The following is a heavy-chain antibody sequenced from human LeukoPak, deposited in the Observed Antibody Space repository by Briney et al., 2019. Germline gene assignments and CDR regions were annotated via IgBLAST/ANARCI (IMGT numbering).Heavy chain of an antibody. J-gene: IGHJ4*02. D-gene: IGHD3-16*01. CDR1: GYTFTSYG. V-gene: IGHV1-18*01. CDR3: ARDLGEWGVIFFDY. Sequence: ASVKVSCKASGYTFTSYGISWVRQAPGQGPEWMGWISAYNGNTKYAQKLQGRVTMTTDISTSTAYMELRNLRSDDTAVYYCARDLGEWGVIFFDYWGQGTLVTVSS. CDR2: ISAYNGNT.